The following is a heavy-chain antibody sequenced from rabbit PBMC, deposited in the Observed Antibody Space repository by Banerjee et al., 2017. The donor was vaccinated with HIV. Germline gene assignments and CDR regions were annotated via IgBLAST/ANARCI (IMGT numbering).Heavy chain of an antibody. V-gene: IGHV1S45*01. D-gene: IGHD8-1*01. J-gene: IGHJ4*01. CDR2: IVAGSSGST. Sequence: QEQLEESGGDLVKPEGSLTLTCTASGFSFSSSYWICWVRQAPGKGLEWIACIVAGSSGSTYYASWAKGRFTISKTSSTTVTLQMTSLTAADTATYFCARDWAGNNYYVYFNLWGPGTLVTVS. CDR1: GFSFSSSYW. CDR3: ARDWAGNNYYVYFNL.